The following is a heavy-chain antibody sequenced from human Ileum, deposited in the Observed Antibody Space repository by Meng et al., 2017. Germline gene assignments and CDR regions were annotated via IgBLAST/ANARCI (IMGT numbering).Heavy chain of an antibody. CDR3: TLWLRNDWYFDL. CDR2: IRSKAFGGTT. V-gene: IGHV3-49*04. CDR1: GFTFGDYA. D-gene: IGHD3-10*01. Sequence: GESLKISCTGSGFTFGDYAMSWVRLAPGMGLEWVGFIRSKAFGGTTEYGASVKGRFTISRDDSRSIAYLQMNSLKTEDTAVYYCTLWLRNDWYFDLWGRGTLVTVSS. J-gene: IGHJ2*01.